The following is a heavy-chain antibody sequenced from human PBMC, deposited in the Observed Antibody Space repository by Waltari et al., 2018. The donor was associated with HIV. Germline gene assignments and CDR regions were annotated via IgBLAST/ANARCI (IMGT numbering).Heavy chain of an antibody. D-gene: IGHD3-16*01. CDR1: GYTFSSHP. V-gene: IGHV3-48*01. J-gene: IGHJ4*01. CDR3: AREFGTIDNFDY. Sequence: EVQLVESGGGLVQPGGSLRLSCAASGYTFSSHPIIWVRQAPGKGLEWLSYISSSRRTIYYADSVEGRFTVSRDNARNSAYLQMNSLKVEDTAVYYCAREFGTIDNFDYWGQGTLVSVSS. CDR2: ISSSRRTI.